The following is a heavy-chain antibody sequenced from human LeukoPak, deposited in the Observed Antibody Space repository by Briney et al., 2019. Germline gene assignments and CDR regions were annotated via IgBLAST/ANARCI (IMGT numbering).Heavy chain of an antibody. CDR3: ARAQPDYGLDY. J-gene: IGHJ4*02. CDR1: GGSFSGYY. D-gene: IGHD4-17*01. V-gene: IGHV4-34*01. Sequence: SETLCLTCAVYGGSFSGYYWSWIRQPPGKGLEWIGEINHSGSTNYNPSLKSRVTISVDTSKNQFSLKLSSVTAADTAVYYCARAQPDYGLDYWGQGTLVTVSS. CDR2: INHSGST.